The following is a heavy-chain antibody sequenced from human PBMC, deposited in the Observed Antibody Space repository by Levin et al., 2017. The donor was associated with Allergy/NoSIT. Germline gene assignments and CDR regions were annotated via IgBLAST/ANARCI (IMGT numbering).Heavy chain of an antibody. CDR1: GYTFTGYY. J-gene: IGHJ4*02. V-gene: IGHV1-2*02. CDR2: INPNSGDT. D-gene: IGHD6-19*01. CDR3: ARETSSGWYEIDY. Sequence: ASVKVSCKASGYTFTGYYMHWVRQAPGQGLEWMGWINPNSGDTNYAQKFQGRVTMTRDTSISTAYMDLSRLISGDTAVYYCARETSSGWYEIDYWGQGTLVTVSS.